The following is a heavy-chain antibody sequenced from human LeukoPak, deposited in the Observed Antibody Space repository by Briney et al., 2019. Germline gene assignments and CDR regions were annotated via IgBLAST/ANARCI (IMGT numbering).Heavy chain of an antibody. V-gene: IGHV1-69*01. CDR1: GGTFSSYA. CDR2: IIPIFGTA. CDR3: ARDDTESPLGAA. Sequence: GASVKVSCKASGGTFSSYAISWVRQAPGQGLEWMGGIIPIFGTANYAQKFQGRVTITADESTSTAYMELSSLRSEDPAVYYCARDDTESPLGAAWGQGTLVTVSS. J-gene: IGHJ5*02. D-gene: IGHD4/OR15-4a*01.